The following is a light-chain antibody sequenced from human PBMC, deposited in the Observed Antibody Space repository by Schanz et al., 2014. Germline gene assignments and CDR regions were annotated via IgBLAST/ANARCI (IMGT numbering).Light chain of an antibody. CDR3: QQYDEWPLT. V-gene: IGKV3-15*01. CDR1: QSVSNK. J-gene: IGKJ4*01. Sequence: EIVMTQSPATLSVSPGERATLSCRASQSVSNKLAWYQHKPGQAPRLLIYGASTRATGIPARFSGSGSGTYFTLTVSSLLAEDSAVYYCQQYDEWPLTFGGGTKVEI. CDR2: GAS.